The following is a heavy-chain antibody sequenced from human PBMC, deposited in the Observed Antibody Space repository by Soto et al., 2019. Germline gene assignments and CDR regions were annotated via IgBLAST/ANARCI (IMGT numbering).Heavy chain of an antibody. J-gene: IGHJ4*02. CDR3: ARALGILGVDY. Sequence: QVQLVESGGGVVQPGGSLRLSCAASRFTFSSHAMHWVRQAPGKGLEWVAVISHDGSDEFYADSVSGRFTISRDNAKTSLYLQMNSLRAEDTAVYYCARALGILGVDYWGQGALVTVSS. D-gene: IGHD1-26*01. V-gene: IGHV3-30*04. CDR1: RFTFSSHA. CDR2: ISHDGSDE.